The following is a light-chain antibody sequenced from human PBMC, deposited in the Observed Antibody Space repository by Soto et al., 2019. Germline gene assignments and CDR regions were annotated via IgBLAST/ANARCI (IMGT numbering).Light chain of an antibody. Sequence: EIVLTQSPGTLSLSPGERATLSCRASQSVSSSSYLAWYQQKPGQAPRLLIYGASSRATGSPDRFSGSGSGTDFTITISRLEPEDFAVYYCHQYGSSPSYTFGQGTKLEIK. CDR3: HQYGSSPSYT. CDR2: GAS. V-gene: IGKV3-20*01. J-gene: IGKJ2*01. CDR1: QSVSSSSY.